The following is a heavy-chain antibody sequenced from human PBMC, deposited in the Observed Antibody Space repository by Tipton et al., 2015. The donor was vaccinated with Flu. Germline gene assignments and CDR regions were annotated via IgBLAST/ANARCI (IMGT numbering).Heavy chain of an antibody. V-gene: IGHV1-69*01. D-gene: IGHD2-2*01. CDR3: ARDCSSTSCYNAFDI. CDR1: GGTFSSYA. Sequence: QSGPEVKKPGSSVKVSCKASGGTFSSYAISWVRQAPGQGLEWMGGIIPIFGTANYAQKFQGRVTITADESTSTAYMELSSLRSEDTAVYYCARDCSSTSCYNAFDIWGQGTMVTVSS. J-gene: IGHJ3*02. CDR2: IIPIFGTA.